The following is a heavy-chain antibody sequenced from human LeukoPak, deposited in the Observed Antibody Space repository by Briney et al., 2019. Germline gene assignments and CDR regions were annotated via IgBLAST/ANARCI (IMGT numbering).Heavy chain of an antibody. V-gene: IGHV4-34*01. J-gene: IGHJ4*02. CDR2: ITHSGDT. D-gene: IGHD3-22*01. Sequence: PLETLSLTCAVYGGSFSGYFWAWIRQSPEKGLEWIGEITHSGDTNYNPSLKSRVTISVDTSKNQFSLNLNSVAAADTAIYYCARHRYGSDSSCFAFWGQGTLVTVSS. CDR1: GGSFSGYF. CDR3: ARHRYGSDSSCFAF.